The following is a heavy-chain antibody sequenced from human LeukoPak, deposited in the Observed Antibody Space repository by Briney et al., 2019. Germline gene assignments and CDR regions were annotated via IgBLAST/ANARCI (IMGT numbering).Heavy chain of an antibody. D-gene: IGHD6-19*01. Sequence: GGSLRLSCAASGFTFSSFSMNWVRQAPGKGLEWVSSISSSSGSIYYADSVKGRFTISRDNAKNSLYLQMNSLRAEGTAVYYCARDRSSPPDSWGQGTLVTVSS. J-gene: IGHJ4*02. CDR3: ARDRSSPPDS. V-gene: IGHV3-21*01. CDR1: GFTFSSFS. CDR2: ISSSSGSI.